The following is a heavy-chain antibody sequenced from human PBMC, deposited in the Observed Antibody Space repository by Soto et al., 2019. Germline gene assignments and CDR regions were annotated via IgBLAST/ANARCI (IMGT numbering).Heavy chain of an antibody. D-gene: IGHD3-9*01. CDR1: GYNFRDYY. V-gene: IGHV1-2*02. Sequence: ASVKVSCKASGYNFRDYYMHWVRQAPGQGLEWMGWINPNSGGTNLPQKFQARVAMTRDTSINTVYMELTRLRSDDTAVYYCARSYDILTVLNWLAPWGQGTQVTVSS. CDR3: ARSYDILTVLNWLAP. J-gene: IGHJ5*02. CDR2: INPNSGGT.